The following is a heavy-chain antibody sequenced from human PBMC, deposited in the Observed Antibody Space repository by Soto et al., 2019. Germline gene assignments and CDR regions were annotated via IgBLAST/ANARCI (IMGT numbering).Heavy chain of an antibody. D-gene: IGHD2-15*01. CDR2: ISAYNGNT. CDR1: GYTFTSYG. V-gene: IGHV1-18*01. Sequence: QVQLVQSGAEGKKPGASVKVSCKASGYTFTSYGISWVRQAPGQGLEWMGWISAYNGNTNNAQKLQGGATMTTDTSTNTDQMGLRSLISDDTAVYYCARDRGGVVVVAAPDYWGQGTLVTVSS. J-gene: IGHJ4*02. CDR3: ARDRGGVVVVAAPDY.